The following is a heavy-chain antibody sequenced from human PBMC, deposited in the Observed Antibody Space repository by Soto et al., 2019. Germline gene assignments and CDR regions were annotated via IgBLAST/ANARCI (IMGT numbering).Heavy chain of an antibody. J-gene: IGHJ6*02. CDR3: ATRSYSGYDSHYYSGMDV. D-gene: IGHD5-12*01. CDR2: IIPIFGTA. V-gene: IGHV1-69*01. Sequence: WVRQAPGQGLEWMGGIIPIFGTANYAQKFQGRVTITADESTSTAYMELSSLRSEDTAVYYCATRSYSGYDSHYYSGMDVWGQGTTVTVSS.